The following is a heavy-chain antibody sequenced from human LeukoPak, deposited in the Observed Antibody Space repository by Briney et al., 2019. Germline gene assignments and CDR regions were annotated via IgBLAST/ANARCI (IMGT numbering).Heavy chain of an antibody. CDR3: AREGYYGSGSPPSLYFDY. CDR1: GFTFSSYG. D-gene: IGHD3-10*01. J-gene: IGHJ4*02. V-gene: IGHV3-33*01. Sequence: PGGSLRLSCAASGFTFSSYGMHWVRQAPGKGLEWVAVIWYDGSNKYYADSVKGRFTNSRDNSKNTLYLQMNSLRAEDTAVYYCAREGYYGSGSPPSLYFDYWGQGTLVTVSS. CDR2: IWYDGSNK.